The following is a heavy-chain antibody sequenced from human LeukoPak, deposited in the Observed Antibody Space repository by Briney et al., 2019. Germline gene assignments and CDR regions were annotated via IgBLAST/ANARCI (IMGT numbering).Heavy chain of an antibody. CDR2: LSGSGGDT. V-gene: IGHV3-23*01. CDR1: GFTVSSNY. J-gene: IGHJ4*02. D-gene: IGHD2-2*01. Sequence: AGGSLRLSCAASGFTVSSNYMSWVRQAPGKGLEWVSSLSGSGGDTYYAESVKGRFTISRDNSKNTVYLQMNSLRAEDTAVYYCAKDPYGTRYFDYWGQGTLVTVSS. CDR3: AKDPYGTRYFDY.